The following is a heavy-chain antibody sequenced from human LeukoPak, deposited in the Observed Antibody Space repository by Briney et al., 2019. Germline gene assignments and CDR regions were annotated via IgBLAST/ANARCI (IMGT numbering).Heavy chain of an antibody. CDR2: IIPIFGTA. CDR1: GGTFSSYA. D-gene: IGHD5-12*01. V-gene: IGHV1-69*06. CDR3: ASSMDIVATGHWFDP. Sequence: ASVEVSCKASGGTFSSYAISWVRQAPGQGLEWMGGIIPIFGTANYAQKFQGRVTITADKSTSTAYMELSSLRSEDTAVYYCASSMDIVATGHWFDPWGQGTLVTVSS. J-gene: IGHJ5*02.